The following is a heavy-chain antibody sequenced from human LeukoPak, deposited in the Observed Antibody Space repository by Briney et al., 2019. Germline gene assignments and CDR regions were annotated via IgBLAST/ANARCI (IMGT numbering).Heavy chain of an antibody. Sequence: ASVKVSCKASGYTFTSYYMHWVRQPPGQGLEWMGIINPSGGSKSYAQKFQSRVTMTRDMSTSTVYMELSSLRSEDTAVYYCARDLGCSSTSCYDYYYYYMDVWGKGTTVTVSS. CDR1: GYTFTSYY. V-gene: IGHV1-46*01. CDR3: ARDLGCSSTSCYDYYYYYMDV. CDR2: INPSGGSK. D-gene: IGHD2-2*01. J-gene: IGHJ6*03.